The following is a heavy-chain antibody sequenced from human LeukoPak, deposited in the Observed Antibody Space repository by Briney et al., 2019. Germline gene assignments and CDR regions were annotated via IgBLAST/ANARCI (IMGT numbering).Heavy chain of an antibody. CDR1: GGSISSGGYY. Sequence: PSETLSLTCTVSGGSISSGGYYWSWIRQHPGKGLEWIGYIYYSGSTYYNPSLESRVTISVDTSKNQFSLKLSSVTAADTAVYYCARSVEMATIQTFDYWGQGTLVTVSS. J-gene: IGHJ4*02. V-gene: IGHV4-31*03. CDR2: IYYSGST. D-gene: IGHD5-24*01. CDR3: ARSVEMATIQTFDY.